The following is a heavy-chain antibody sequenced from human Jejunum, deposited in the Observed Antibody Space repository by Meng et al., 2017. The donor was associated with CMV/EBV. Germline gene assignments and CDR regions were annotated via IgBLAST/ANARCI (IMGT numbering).Heavy chain of an antibody. CDR2: IKSYGDGGLT. V-gene: IGHV3-15*07. Sequence: GFTFRTYTMNWVRQTPGKGLEWVGRIKSYGDGGLTDYATRVKGRFTISRDDSENTLYLHMNSLDVEDTGVYYCATGERQWQLLLDCWGQGTLVTVSS. CDR3: ATGERQWQLLLDC. CDR1: GFTFRTYT. D-gene: IGHD1-26*01. J-gene: IGHJ4*02.